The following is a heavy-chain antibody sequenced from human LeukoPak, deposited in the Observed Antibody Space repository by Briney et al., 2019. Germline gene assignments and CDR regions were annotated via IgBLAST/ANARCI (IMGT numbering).Heavy chain of an antibody. J-gene: IGHJ4*02. D-gene: IGHD5-18*01. CDR2: ISGSGHST. V-gene: IGHV3-23*01. Sequence: GGSLRLSCAASGFTFDNYAMSWVRQAPGKGLEWVSAISGSGHSTPYADSVKGRFTISRDNSRNTLYLQMNSLRAEDTAAYYCAQDRFSGYTYGWGLFDYWGQGTLVTVSS. CDR1: GFTFDNYA. CDR3: AQDRFSGYTYGWGLFDY.